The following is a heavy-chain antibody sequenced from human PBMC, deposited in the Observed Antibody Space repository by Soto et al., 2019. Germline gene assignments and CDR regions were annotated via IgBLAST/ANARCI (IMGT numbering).Heavy chain of an antibody. CDR1: GFTFSSYA. V-gene: IGHV3-23*01. J-gene: IGHJ4*02. Sequence: PGGSLRLSCAASGFTFSSYAMSWVRQAPGKGLEWVSAISGSGGSTYYADSVKGRFTISRDNSKNTLYLQMNSLRAEDTAVYYCAKEVTNCSGGSCPTDYWGQGTLVTVSS. CDR2: ISGSGGST. D-gene: IGHD2-15*01. CDR3: AKEVTNCSGGSCPTDY.